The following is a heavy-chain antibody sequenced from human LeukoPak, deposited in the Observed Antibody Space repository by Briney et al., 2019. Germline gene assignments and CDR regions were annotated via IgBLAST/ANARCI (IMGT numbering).Heavy chain of an antibody. CDR3: ARREDAFDI. CDR2: IYPDDSKT. V-gene: IGHV5-51*01. CDR1: GYVFFGYW. Sequence: GESLKISCKGSGYVFFGYWIGWVRQMPGKGLEWMGIIYPDDSKTRYSPSFQGQVTMSADKSINTAYLQWSSLKASDTAMYYCARREDAFDIWGQGTMVTVSS. J-gene: IGHJ3*02.